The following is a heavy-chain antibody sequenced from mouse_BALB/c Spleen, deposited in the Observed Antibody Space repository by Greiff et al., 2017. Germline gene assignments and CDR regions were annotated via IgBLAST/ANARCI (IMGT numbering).Heavy chain of an antibody. CDR1: GFTFSSFG. Sequence: EVQRVESGGGLVQPGGSRKLSCAASGFTFSSFGMHWVRQAPEKGLEWVAYISSGSSTIYYADTVKGRFTISRDNPKNTLFLQMTSLRSEDTAMYYCARGRPVYFDYWGQGTTRTVSS. V-gene: IGHV5-17*02. CDR3: ARGRPVYFDY. J-gene: IGHJ2*01. CDR2: ISSGSSTI.